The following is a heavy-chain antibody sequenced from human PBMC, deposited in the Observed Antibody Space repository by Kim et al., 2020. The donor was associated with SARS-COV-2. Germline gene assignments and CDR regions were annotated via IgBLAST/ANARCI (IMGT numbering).Heavy chain of an antibody. Sequence: SETLSLTCTVYGGSFSDYFWSWSWIRQPPGKEPECIGEINRDGGTNYNPSLKSRVTISLGTSKRRFPLNLKSVTAADTAVYYCAGGRGDSSLDIRGQGTTVTVSS. CDR3: AGGRGDSSLDI. D-gene: IGHD3-16*01. J-gene: IGHJ6*02. V-gene: IGHV4-34*01. CDR1: GGSFSDYF. CDR2: INRDGGT.